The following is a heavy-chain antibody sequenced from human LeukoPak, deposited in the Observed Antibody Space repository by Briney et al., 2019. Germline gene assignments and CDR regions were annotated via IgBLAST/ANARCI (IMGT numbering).Heavy chain of an antibody. Sequence: GGSLRLSCAASGFTFSSYSMNWVRQAPGKGLEWVSYISSSSSTIYYADSVKGRFTISRDNAKNSLYLQMNSLRAEDTALYYCASGGIYYGAAFDFWGQGTLVTVSS. V-gene: IGHV3-48*04. CDR3: ASGGIYYGAAFDF. CDR1: GFTFSSYS. CDR2: ISSSSSTI. D-gene: IGHD1-26*01. J-gene: IGHJ4*02.